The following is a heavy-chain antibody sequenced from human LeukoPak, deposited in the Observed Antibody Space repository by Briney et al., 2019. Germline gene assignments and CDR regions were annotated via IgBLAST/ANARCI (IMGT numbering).Heavy chain of an antibody. D-gene: IGHD3-22*01. J-gene: IGHJ3*02. CDR1: GGSISSYY. V-gene: IGHV4-59*08. CDR2: IYYSGTT. CDR3: ARPDSNHYYGALGFDI. Sequence: SETLSLTCTVSGGSISSYYWSWIRQPPGKGLEWIGYIYYSGTTNYNPSLKSRVTISVDTSKNQFSLKLSSVTAADTAVYYCARPDSNHYYGALGFDIWGQGTMVTVSS.